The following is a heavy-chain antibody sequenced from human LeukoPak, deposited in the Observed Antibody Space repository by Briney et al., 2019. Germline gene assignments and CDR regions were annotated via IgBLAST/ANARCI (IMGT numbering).Heavy chain of an antibody. J-gene: IGHJ4*02. CDR3: ARDVSSGWYHYFDY. D-gene: IGHD6-19*01. CDR2: IWYDGSNK. V-gene: IGHV3-33*01. CDR1: GFTFGSYG. Sequence: GRSLRLSCAASGFTFGSYGMHWVRQAPGKGLEWVAVIWYDGSNKYYADSVKGRFTISRDNSKNTLYLQMNSLRAEDTAVYYCARDVSSGWYHYFDYWGQGTLVTVSS.